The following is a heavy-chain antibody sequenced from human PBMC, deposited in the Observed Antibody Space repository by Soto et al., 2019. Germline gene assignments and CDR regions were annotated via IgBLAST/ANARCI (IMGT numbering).Heavy chain of an antibody. CDR1: GFTFSNAW. CDR2: IKSKTDGGTT. D-gene: IGHD2-2*01. Sequence: EVQLVESGGGLVKPGGSLRLSCAASGFTFSNAWMSWVRQAPGKGLEWVGRIKSKTDGGTTDYAAPVKGRFTISRDESKNTLYLQMNSLKTEDTAVYYCTTVRSLGVVPAAITSDYYYGMDVWGQGTTVTVSS. CDR3: TTVRSLGVVPAAITSDYYYGMDV. V-gene: IGHV3-15*01. J-gene: IGHJ6*02.